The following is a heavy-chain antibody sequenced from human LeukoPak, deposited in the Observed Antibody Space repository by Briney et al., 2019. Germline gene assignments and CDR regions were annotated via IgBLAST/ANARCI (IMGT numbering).Heavy chain of an antibody. V-gene: IGHV3-33*01. D-gene: IGHD6-13*01. CDR1: GFTFITYG. J-gene: IGHJ4*02. CDR3: ARVPVDSSSWYPGYFDY. CDR2: IWYDGSTK. Sequence: AGGSLRLSCAASGFTFITYGMYWVRQAPGKGLEWVALIWYDGSTKYYADSVKGRFTISRDNSKNTLYLQMNSLRAEDTAVYYCARVPVDSSSWYPGYFDYWGQGTLVTVSS.